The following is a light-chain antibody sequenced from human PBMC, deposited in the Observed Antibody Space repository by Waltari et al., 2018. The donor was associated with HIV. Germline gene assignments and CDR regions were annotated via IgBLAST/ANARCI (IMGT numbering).Light chain of an antibody. Sequence: DIQMTQSPSSLSASVEDRVTITCRASQSISSYLNWYQQKPGKAPKLLIYAASSLQSGFPSRFSGSGSGTDFTLTISSLQPEDFATYYCQESYIIPLTFGGGTKVEIK. CDR1: QSISSY. CDR3: QESYIIPLT. V-gene: IGKV1-39*01. CDR2: AAS. J-gene: IGKJ4*01.